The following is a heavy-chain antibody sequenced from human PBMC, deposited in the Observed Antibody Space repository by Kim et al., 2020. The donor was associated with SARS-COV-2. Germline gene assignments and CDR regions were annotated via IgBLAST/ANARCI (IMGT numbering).Heavy chain of an antibody. J-gene: IGHJ6*01. Sequence: GGSLRLSCVVSGFTFSDYDMDWVRQAPGKGLEWVAAIRDRATSYSSAYSATVKCTFTSSKYNSKNSLLLQMNSVKVEATSYYACAIVDNRNYCYY. CDR3: AIVDNRNYCYY. CDR1: GFTFSDYD. CDR2: IRDRATSYSS. D-gene: IGHD3-9*01. V-gene: IGHV3-72*01.